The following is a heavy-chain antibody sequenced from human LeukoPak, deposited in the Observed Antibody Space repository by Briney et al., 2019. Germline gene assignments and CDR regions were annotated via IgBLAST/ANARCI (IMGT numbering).Heavy chain of an antibody. CDR2: IYYSGRT. CDR3: AVSMVYGGNYAYYFDD. V-gene: IGHV4-39*01. CDR1: GGSISSSSYY. J-gene: IGHJ4*02. D-gene: IGHD2-8*01. Sequence: SETLSLTCTASGGSISSSSYYWGWIRQPPGKGLEWIGSIYYSGRTYYNPSLKSRVTISVDTSKNQFSLKLNSVTAADTAVYYCAVSMVYGGNYAYYFDDWGQGTLLTVYS.